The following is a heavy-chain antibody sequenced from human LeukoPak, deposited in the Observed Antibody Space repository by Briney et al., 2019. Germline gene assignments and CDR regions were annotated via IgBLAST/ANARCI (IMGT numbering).Heavy chain of an antibody. CDR2: TYYRSRWYN. CDR3: ARAKGDLDS. CDR1: GDSVSSNSVA. J-gene: IGHJ4*02. Sequence: SQTLSLTCALSGDSVSSNSVAWDWLRQSPSRGLEWLGRTYYRSRWYNDYAVSVKGRITIKPDTFKNQFSLQLNSVTPEGTAVYYCARAKGDLDSWGQGTLVTVSS. V-gene: IGHV6-1*01.